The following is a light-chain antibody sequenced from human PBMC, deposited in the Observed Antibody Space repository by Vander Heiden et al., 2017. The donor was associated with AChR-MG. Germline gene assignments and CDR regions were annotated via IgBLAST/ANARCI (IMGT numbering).Light chain of an antibody. V-gene: IGKV3-20*01. CDR2: VAS. J-gene: IGKJ1*01. CDR3: QQDDSPPWT. CDR1: QSVGNGY. Sequence: EIVLTQSPGTLSLYAGETATLSCRASQSVGNGYLAWYQQKPGKSPRLLIYVASRRATGVPDRFSGSGSGTDFILTISRVEPEDFAVYYCQQDDSPPWTFGQGTKVEIK.